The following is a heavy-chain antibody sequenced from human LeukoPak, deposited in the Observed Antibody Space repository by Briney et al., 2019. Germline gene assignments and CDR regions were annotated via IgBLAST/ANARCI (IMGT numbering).Heavy chain of an antibody. CDR3: ARPLVPAAMGRRYYYGMDV. Sequence: ASVKVSCKASGYTFTSYDINWVRQATGQGLEWMGWMNPNSGNTGYAQKFQGRVTMTRNTSISTAYMELSSLRSEDTAVYYCARPLVPAAMGRRYYYGMDVWGQGTTVTVSS. J-gene: IGHJ6*02. CDR2: MNPNSGNT. D-gene: IGHD2-2*01. CDR1: GYTFTSYD. V-gene: IGHV1-8*01.